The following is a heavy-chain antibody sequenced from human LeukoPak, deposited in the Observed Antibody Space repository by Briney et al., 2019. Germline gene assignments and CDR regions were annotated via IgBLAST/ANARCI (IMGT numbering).Heavy chain of an antibody. J-gene: IGHJ3*02. Sequence: RASVKVSCKASGGTFSSYAISWVRQAPGQGLEWMGGIIPIFGTANYAQKFQGRVTITADESTSTAYMELSSLRSEDTAVYYCARDPKLSRGYAFDIWGQGTMVTVSS. V-gene: IGHV1-69*13. CDR1: GGTFSSYA. CDR2: IIPIFGTA. CDR3: ARDPKLSRGYAFDI. D-gene: IGHD2-15*01.